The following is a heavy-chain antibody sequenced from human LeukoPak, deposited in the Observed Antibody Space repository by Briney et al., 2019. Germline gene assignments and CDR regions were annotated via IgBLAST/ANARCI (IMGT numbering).Heavy chain of an antibody. CDR3: AYLPLATTAFDI. CDR2: INPSGGST. J-gene: IGHJ3*02. D-gene: IGHD1-26*01. V-gene: IGHV1-46*01. Sequence: ASVKVSCKASGYTFTSYYMHWVRQAPGQGLEWMGIINPSGGSTSYAQKFQERVTITRDMSTSTAYMELSSLRSEDTAVYYCAYLPLATTAFDIWGQGTMVTVSS. CDR1: GYTFTSYY.